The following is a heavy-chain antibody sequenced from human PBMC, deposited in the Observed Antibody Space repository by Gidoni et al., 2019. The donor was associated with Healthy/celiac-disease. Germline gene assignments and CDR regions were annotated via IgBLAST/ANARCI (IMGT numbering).Heavy chain of an antibody. CDR1: GFTFSSYW. Sequence: EVQLVESGGGLVQPGGSLRLSCAASGFTFSSYWMSWVRQAPGKGLAGVANIKQDGSEKYYVDSVKGRFTISRDNAKNSLYLQMNSLRAEDTAVYYCARSSKGGRYYFDYWGQGTLVTVSS. D-gene: IGHD3-16*01. J-gene: IGHJ4*02. V-gene: IGHV3-7*03. CDR2: IKQDGSEK. CDR3: ARSSKGGRYYFDY.